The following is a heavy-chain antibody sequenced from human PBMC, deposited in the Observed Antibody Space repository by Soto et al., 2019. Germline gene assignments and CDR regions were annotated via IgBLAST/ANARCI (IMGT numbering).Heavy chain of an antibody. V-gene: IGHV4-59*01. Sequence: SETLSLTCTVSGGSISSYYWSWIRQPPGKGLEWIGYIYYSGSTNYNPSLKSRVTISVDTSKNQFSLKLSSVTAADTAVYYCARYGSGTVRWLDPWGQGTMVTVYS. CDR2: IYYSGST. CDR3: ARYGSGTVRWLDP. D-gene: IGHD3-10*01. J-gene: IGHJ5*02. CDR1: GGSISSYY.